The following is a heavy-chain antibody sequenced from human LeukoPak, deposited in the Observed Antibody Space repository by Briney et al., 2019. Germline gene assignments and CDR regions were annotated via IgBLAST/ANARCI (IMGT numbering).Heavy chain of an antibody. CDR2: ISGDGGST. D-gene: IGHD3-9*01. J-gene: IGHJ6*02. CDR3: AEDSSAIGGYFDLFNYYYGMDV. Sequence: GGSLRLSCAASGFTFDDYAMHSVRQAPGKGLEWVSLISGDGGSTYYADCMKGRFTISRDNSKNFLYQQMNSLRSEDTALYYCAEDSSAIGGYFDLFNYYYGMDVGSQAPTVTVSS. CDR1: GFTFDDYA. V-gene: IGHV3-43*02.